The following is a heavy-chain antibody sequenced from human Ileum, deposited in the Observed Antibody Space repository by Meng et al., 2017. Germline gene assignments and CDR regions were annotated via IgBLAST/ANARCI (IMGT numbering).Heavy chain of an antibody. CDR2: INTDNGET. D-gene: IGHD2-15*01. V-gene: IGHV1-3*04. J-gene: IGHJ4*02. Sequence: QVQLVQSGDEVKKPGASVKVSCKASGYTFTNYAIQWVRQAPGQRLEWVGWINTDNGETTYSQNFQDRVTLNRDTSAGTVYMYLNSLISEDTAIYFCARERQTSGEDYWGQGTLVTVSS. CDR3: ARERQTSGEDY. CDR1: GYTFTNYA.